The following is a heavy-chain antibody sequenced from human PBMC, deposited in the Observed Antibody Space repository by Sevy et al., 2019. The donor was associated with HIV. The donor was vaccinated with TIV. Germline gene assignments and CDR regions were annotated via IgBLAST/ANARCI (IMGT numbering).Heavy chain of an antibody. V-gene: IGHV3-7*01. J-gene: IGHJ4*02. Sequence: GGSLRLSCAASGFTFSSYWMSWVRQAPGKGLEWVANIKQDGSEKYYVDSVKGRFTISRDNAKNSLYLQMNSLRAEDTAVYYCARENGDYIYNFDYWGQGTLVTVSS. D-gene: IGHD4-17*01. CDR1: GFTFSSYW. CDR3: ARENGDYIYNFDY. CDR2: IKQDGSEK.